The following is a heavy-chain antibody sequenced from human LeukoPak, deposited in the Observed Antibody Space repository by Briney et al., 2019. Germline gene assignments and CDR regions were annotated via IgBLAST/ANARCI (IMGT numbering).Heavy chain of an antibody. Sequence: GGSLRLSCAASGFTFSSYSMNGVREAPGKGLEGISYISSSSSTIDYADSVKGRFTISRDNAKNSLYLQMNSLRAEDTAVYYCARGRGYNYGYSDYWGQGTLVTVSS. V-gene: IGHV3-48*04. CDR2: ISSSSSTI. CDR3: ARGRGYNYGYSDY. J-gene: IGHJ4*02. CDR1: GFTFSSYS. D-gene: IGHD5-18*01.